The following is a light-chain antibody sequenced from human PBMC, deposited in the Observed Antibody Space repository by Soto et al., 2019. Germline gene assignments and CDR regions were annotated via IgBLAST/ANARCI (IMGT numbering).Light chain of an antibody. CDR3: QQHHIWPSWT. J-gene: IGKJ1*01. CDR1: QSVSLS. CDR2: GAS. Sequence: EIVLTRSPGARSLSRWGGGTRSCMASQSVSLSLAWYQMRPGQPPRLLIYGASNRATDIPATFSGSGTGTDFTLTISSLKSEDFAAYFCQQHHIWPSWTCGQGTTGDIK. V-gene: IGKV3-15*01.